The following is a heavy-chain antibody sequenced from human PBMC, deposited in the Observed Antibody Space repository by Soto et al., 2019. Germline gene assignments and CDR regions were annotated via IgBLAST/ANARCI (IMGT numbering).Heavy chain of an antibody. V-gene: IGHV4-31*03. D-gene: IGHD3-22*01. CDR3: ATSRTISYSSGYSFDY. J-gene: IGHJ4*02. CDR1: GGSISSGGYY. CDR2: IYYSGST. Sequence: PSETLSLTCTVSGGSISSGGYYWSWIRQHPGKGLEWIGYIYYSGSTYYNPSLKSRVTISVDTSKNQFSLKLSSVTAADTAVYYCATSRTISYSSGYSFDYWGQGTLVTVSS.